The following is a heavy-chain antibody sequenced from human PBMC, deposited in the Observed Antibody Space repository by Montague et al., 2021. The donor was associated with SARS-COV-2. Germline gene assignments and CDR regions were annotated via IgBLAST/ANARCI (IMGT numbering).Heavy chain of an antibody. CDR3: ARGARQGYGFRLGSFDY. J-gene: IGHJ4*02. V-gene: IGHV4-4*02. Sequence: SETLSLTCAVSGGSLSTPHYWSWVRQPPGKGLEWIGEINHSGSTNNNPSLKSRVTMSVDTSKNQFSLKLSSVTAADTAVYYCARGARQGYGFRLGSFDYWGQGTLVTVSS. CDR1: GGSLSTPHY. D-gene: IGHD3-10*01. CDR2: INHSGST.